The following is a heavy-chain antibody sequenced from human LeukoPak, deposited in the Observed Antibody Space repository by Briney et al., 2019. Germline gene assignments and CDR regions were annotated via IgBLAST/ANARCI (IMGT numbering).Heavy chain of an antibody. CDR1: GYTFTGYY. J-gene: IGHJ6*03. V-gene: IGHV1-2*02. D-gene: IGHD6-6*01. CDR3: ARERAARLPFYYYYMDV. Sequence: ASVKVSCKASGYTFTGYYMHWVRQAPGQGLEWMGWINPNSGGTNYAQKFQGRVTMTRDTSISTAYMELSRLRSDDTAVYYCARERAARLPFYYYYMDVWGKGTTVTVSS. CDR2: INPNSGGT.